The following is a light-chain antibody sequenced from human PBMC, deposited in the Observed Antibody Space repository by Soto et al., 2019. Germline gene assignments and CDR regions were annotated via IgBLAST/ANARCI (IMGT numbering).Light chain of an antibody. J-gene: IGKJ3*01. CDR1: QSVSYNC. CDR2: GVS. CDR3: QQYGDSPFT. V-gene: IGKV3-20*01. Sequence: PGERATLTCRASQSVSYNCLAWYQQKPGQAPRLLIYGVSSRATGIPDRFSGSGSGTDFTLTISRLEPEDFVVYYCQQYGDSPFTFGPGTKVDLK.